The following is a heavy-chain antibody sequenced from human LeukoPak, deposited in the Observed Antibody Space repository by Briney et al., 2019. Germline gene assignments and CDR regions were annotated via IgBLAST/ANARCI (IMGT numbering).Heavy chain of an antibody. J-gene: IGHJ4*02. CDR1: GYTFTGYY. Sequence: ASVTVSCKASGYTFTGYYMHWVRQAPGQGLEWMGWINPNSGGTNYAQKFQGRVTMTRDTPISTAYMELSSLRSDDTAMYYCARVYIPGGYLFDYWGQGTLVTVSS. CDR2: INPNSGGT. D-gene: IGHD1-26*01. V-gene: IGHV1-2*02. CDR3: ARVYIPGGYLFDY.